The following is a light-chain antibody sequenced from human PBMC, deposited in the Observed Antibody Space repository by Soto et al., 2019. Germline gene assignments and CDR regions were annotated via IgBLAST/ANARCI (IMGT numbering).Light chain of an antibody. CDR2: EVS. CDR3: SSKRSDTPVV. Sequence: QSXLTQPAXXXGXPGXSXSXXXTGTSSDVGGYNYVSWYQQHPGKAPKLMIYEVSNRPSGVSNRFSGSKSGNTASLTISGLQAEDEADYYCSSKRSDTPVVFGTGTKVTVL. V-gene: IGLV2-14*01. J-gene: IGLJ1*01. CDR1: SSDVGGYNY.